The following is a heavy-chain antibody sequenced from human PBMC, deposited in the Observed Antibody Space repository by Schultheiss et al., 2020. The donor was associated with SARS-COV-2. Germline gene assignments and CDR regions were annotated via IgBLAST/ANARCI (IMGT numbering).Heavy chain of an antibody. CDR3: ASYNPGRYDFWSGRPKYYYYYYMDV. CDR1: GGSFSGYY. Sequence: SETLSLTYAVYGGSFSGYYWSWIRQPPGKGLEWIGEINHSGSTNYNPSLKSRVTISVDTSKNQFSLKLSSVTAADTAVYYCASYNPGRYDFWSGRPKYYYYYYMDVWGKGTTVTV. D-gene: IGHD3-3*01. V-gene: IGHV4-34*01. J-gene: IGHJ6*03. CDR2: INHSGST.